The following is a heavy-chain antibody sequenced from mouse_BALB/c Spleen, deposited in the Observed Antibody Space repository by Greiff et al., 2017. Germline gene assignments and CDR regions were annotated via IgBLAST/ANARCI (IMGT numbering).Heavy chain of an antibody. CDR2: IWSDGST. J-gene: IGHJ4*01. CDR1: GFSLTSYG. D-gene: IGHD1-1*01. CDR3: ARQGDILRDAMDY. V-gene: IGHV2-6-2*01. Sequence: VMLVESGPDLVAPSQSLSITCTVSGFSLTSYGVHWVRQPPGKGLEWLVVIWSDGSTTYNSALKSRLSISKDNSKSQVFLKMNSHQTDDTAMYYCARQGDILRDAMDYWGQGTSVTVSS.